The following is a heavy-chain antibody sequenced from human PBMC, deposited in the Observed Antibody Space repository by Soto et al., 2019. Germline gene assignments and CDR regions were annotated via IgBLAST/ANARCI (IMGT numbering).Heavy chain of an antibody. J-gene: IGHJ3*02. CDR3: ARDDIRDYYGSGRRAFDI. Sequence: QVQLQESGPGLVKPSQTLSLTCTVSGGSISSGGYYWSWIRQHPGKGLEWIGYIYYSRSTYYNPSLKMRVIISVDTSKNQFALKLSSVTAAATAVYYCARDDIRDYYGSGRRAFDIWGQGTMVTVSS. V-gene: IGHV4-31*03. CDR1: GGSISSGGYY. CDR2: IYYSRST. D-gene: IGHD3-10*01.